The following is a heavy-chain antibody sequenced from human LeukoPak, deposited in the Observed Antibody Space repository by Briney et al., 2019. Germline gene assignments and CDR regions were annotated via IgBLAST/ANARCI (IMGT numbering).Heavy chain of an antibody. V-gene: IGHV3-66*01. D-gene: IGHD1-26*01. CDR2: IYSGGST. Sequence: GGSLRLSCAASGFTVSSNYMSWVRQAPGKGLEWVSVIYSGGSTYYADSVKGRFTISRDNSKNTLYLQMNSLRAEDTAVYYCARDIGVGATTTFDYRGQGTLVTVSS. CDR1: GFTVSSNY. CDR3: ARDIGVGATTTFDY. J-gene: IGHJ4*02.